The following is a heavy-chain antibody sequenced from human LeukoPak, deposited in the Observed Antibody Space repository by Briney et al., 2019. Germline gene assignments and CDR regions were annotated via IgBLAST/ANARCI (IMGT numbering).Heavy chain of an antibody. J-gene: IGHJ4*02. CDR3: AKVRYYYDSSGYQPYYFDY. D-gene: IGHD3-22*01. CDR1: GNYW. CDR2: INSDGSWT. Sequence: GGSLRLSCAASGNYWMHWVRQAPGKGLVWVSHINSDGSWTSYADSVKGRFTISRDNSKNTLYLQMNSLRAEDTAVYYCAKVRYYYDSSGYQPYYFDYWGQGTLVTVSS. V-gene: IGHV3-74*01.